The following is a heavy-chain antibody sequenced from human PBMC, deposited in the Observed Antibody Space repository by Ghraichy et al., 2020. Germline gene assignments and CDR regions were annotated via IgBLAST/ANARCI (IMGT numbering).Heavy chain of an antibody. CDR3: ARQGGSSSPFGY. Sequence: SETLSLTCTVSGGSINSYYWTWIRQRPGKGLEWIAYISYSGYTNYNPSLKSRVTISLDTSKNQFSLKLSSVTAADTAVYYCARQGGSSSPFGYWGPGTLVTVSS. V-gene: IGHV4-59*13. D-gene: IGHD6-6*01. CDR2: ISYSGYT. CDR1: GGSINSYY. J-gene: IGHJ4*02.